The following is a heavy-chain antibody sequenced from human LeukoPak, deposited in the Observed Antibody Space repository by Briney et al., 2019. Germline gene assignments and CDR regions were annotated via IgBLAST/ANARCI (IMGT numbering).Heavy chain of an antibody. Sequence: SETLSLTCTVSGGSITSGTYYWGWIRQPPGKGLEWIGNIYYSGSTHYNPSLKSRVTISVDTSRNQFSLKLSSVTAADTAVYYCARRRDGNNEDFFDYWGQGTLVTVSS. D-gene: IGHD5-24*01. CDR1: GGSITSGTYY. CDR2: IYYSGST. J-gene: IGHJ4*02. CDR3: ARRRDGNNEDFFDY. V-gene: IGHV4-39*01.